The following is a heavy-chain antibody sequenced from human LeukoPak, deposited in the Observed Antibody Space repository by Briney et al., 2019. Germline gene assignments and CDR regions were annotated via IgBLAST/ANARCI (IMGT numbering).Heavy chain of an antibody. CDR3: ASLQGYCSGNRCPSSANYYYYMDV. Sequence: SETLSLTCTVSGGSIRSNYYWGWIRQPPGQGLEWIGSIYYSGNSYYNPSLKSRVTMSIDTSKNQFSLKVNSVTAADTAVYYYASLQGYCSGNRCPSSANYYYYMDVWGKGTTVTVSS. CDR2: IYYSGNS. J-gene: IGHJ6*03. V-gene: IGHV4-39*07. CDR1: GGSIRSNYY. D-gene: IGHD2-15*01.